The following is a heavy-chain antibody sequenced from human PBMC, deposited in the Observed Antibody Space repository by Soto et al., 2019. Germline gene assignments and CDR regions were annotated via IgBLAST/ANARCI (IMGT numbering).Heavy chain of an antibody. CDR1: GDSITSYH. CDR2: IFNSGST. V-gene: IGHV4-59*08. CDR3: AGDIRSGSYRFDY. Sequence: SETLSLTCTVSGDSITSYHWSWIRQSPEKGLEWIGYIFNSGSTAYNTYLKSRVTISADRSKNQFSLKLSSVTAADTAVYYCAGDIRSGSYRFDYWGKGTLVTVSS. D-gene: IGHD1-26*01. J-gene: IGHJ4*02.